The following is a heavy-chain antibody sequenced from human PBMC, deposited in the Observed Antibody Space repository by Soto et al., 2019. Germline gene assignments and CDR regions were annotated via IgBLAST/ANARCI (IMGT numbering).Heavy chain of an antibody. CDR3: AKLGGVVISYYYYYMDV. CDR2: ISGSGGST. J-gene: IGHJ6*03. D-gene: IGHD3-3*01. Sequence: EVQLLESGGGLVQPGGSLRLSCAASGFTFSSYAMSWVRQAPGKGLEWVSAISGSGGSTYYADSVKGRFTISRDNSKNTLYLQMNSLRAEDTAVYYCAKLGGVVISYYYYYMDVWGKGTTVTVSS. V-gene: IGHV3-23*01. CDR1: GFTFSSYA.